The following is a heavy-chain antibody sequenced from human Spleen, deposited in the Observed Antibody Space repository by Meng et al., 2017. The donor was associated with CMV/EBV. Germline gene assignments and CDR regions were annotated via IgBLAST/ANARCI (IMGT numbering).Heavy chain of an antibody. CDR1: GFTFSSYS. D-gene: IGHD1-1*01. V-gene: IGHV3-21*04. CDR3: AKEGRAWTPFD. Sequence: GESLKISCAASGFTFSSYSMNWVRQAPGKGLEWVSSLSGRTSNPYYADSVRGRFSISRDNSKNTLYLRMNSLRVEDTAVYYCAKEGRAWTPFDWGQGTLVTVSS. J-gene: IGHJ4*02. CDR2: LSGRTSNP.